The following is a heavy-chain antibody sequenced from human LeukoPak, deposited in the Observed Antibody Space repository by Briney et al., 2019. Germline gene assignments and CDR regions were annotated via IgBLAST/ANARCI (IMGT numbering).Heavy chain of an antibody. J-gene: IGHJ6*03. D-gene: IGHD2-2*01. CDR3: ARARRDIVVVPDAIPHYNYYMDV. Sequence: GGSLRLSCAASGFTLNNYAMSWVRQAPGKGLEWVSGINWNGGSTGYADSVKGRFTISRDNAKNSLHLQMNSLRAEDTALYYCARARRDIVVVPDAIPHYNYYMDVWGKGTTVTVSS. CDR1: GFTLNNYA. CDR2: INWNGGST. V-gene: IGHV3-20*04.